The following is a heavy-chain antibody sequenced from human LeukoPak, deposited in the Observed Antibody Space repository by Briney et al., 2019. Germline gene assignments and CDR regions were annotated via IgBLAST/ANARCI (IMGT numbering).Heavy chain of an antibody. CDR3: AKVLSGILRGYFDY. CDR1: GFTFSSYA. Sequence: PGGSLRLSCAASGFTFSSYAMYWVRQAPGKGLEWVSGITASGGNTYYADSVKGRFTISRDNSKNTLYLQMDSLRAEDTAGYFCAKVLSGILRGYFDYWGQGTLVTVSS. J-gene: IGHJ4*02. D-gene: IGHD1-14*01. CDR2: ITASGGNT. V-gene: IGHV3-23*01.